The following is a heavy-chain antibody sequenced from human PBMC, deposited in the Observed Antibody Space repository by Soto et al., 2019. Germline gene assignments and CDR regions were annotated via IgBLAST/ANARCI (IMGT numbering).Heavy chain of an antibody. CDR1: GFRFNIYA. CDR2: IGGSDGAT. Sequence: GGSLRLSCAASGFRFNIYAMSWVRQAPGKGLEWVSGIGGSDGATYFADSVQGRFTISRDNSKNMVFLQMNNLRAEDTAVYYCAKGGTYHVGNFDSWGQGTLVTVSS. V-gene: IGHV3-23*01. CDR3: AKGGTYHVGNFDS. J-gene: IGHJ4*02. D-gene: IGHD1-1*01.